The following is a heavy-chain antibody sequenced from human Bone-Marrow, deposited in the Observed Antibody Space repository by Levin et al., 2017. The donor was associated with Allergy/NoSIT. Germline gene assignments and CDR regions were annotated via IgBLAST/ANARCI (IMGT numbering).Heavy chain of an antibody. CDR1: GYTFTGYY. Sequence: ASVKVSCKASGYTFTGYYMHWVRQAPGQGLEWMGWINPNSVCTNYAQKFQGRVTMTRDTSISTAYMELSRLRSDDTAVYYCARDEAHSGYTNGYFDLWGRGTLVTVSS. D-gene: IGHD5-12*01. CDR3: ARDEAHSGYTNGYFDL. J-gene: IGHJ2*01. V-gene: IGHV1-2*02. CDR2: INPNSVCT.